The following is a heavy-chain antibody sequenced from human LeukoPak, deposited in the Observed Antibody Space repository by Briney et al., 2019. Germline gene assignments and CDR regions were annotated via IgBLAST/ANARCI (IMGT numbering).Heavy chain of an antibody. CDR3: ARGTAAGVSSPNY. D-gene: IGHD6-25*01. V-gene: IGHV1-2*02. J-gene: IGHJ4*02. CDR1: GYTFTGYY. CDR2: INPNSGGT. Sequence: ASVTVSCKASGYTFTGYYMHWVRPAPGQGLEWMGWINPNSGGTNYAQKFRGRVTMTRDTSISTAYMELSRLSSDDTAVYYCARGTAAGVSSPNYWGQGTLVTVSS.